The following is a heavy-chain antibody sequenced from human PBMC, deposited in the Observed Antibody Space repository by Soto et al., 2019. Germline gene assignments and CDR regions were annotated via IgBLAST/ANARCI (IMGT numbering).Heavy chain of an antibody. CDR2: ISYDGSNK. D-gene: IGHD4-17*01. J-gene: IGHJ3*02. Sequence: GGSLRLSCAASGFTFSSYAMHWVRQAPGKGLEWVAVISYDGSNKYYADSVKGRFTISRDNSKNTLYLQMNSLRAEDTAVYYCARENTVTRRYAFDICGEVTMVTAS. CDR3: ARENTVTRRYAFDI. CDR1: GFTFSSYA. V-gene: IGHV3-30-3*01.